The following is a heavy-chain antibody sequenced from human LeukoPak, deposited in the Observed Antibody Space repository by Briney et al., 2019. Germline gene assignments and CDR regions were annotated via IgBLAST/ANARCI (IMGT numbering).Heavy chain of an antibody. D-gene: IGHD3-22*01. V-gene: IGHV1-2*02. J-gene: IGHJ4*02. CDR1: GYTFTSYG. Sequence: ASVKVSCKASGYTFTSYGISWVRQAPGQGLEWMGWINPNSGGTNYAQKFQGRVTMTRDTSISTAYMELSRLKSDDTAFYYCAKYYYDSYEGYYFDYWGQGTLVTASS. CDR3: AKYYYDSYEGYYFDY. CDR2: INPNSGGT.